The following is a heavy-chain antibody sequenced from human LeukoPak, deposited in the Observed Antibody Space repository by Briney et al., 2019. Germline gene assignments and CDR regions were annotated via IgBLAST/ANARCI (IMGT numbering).Heavy chain of an antibody. CDR3: ARDRAGKGYFDY. Sequence: GASVKVSCKASGGTFSSYTISWVRRAPGQGLEWMGRIIPILGIANYAQKFQGRVTITADKSTSTAYMELSSLRSEDTAVYYCARDRAGKGYFDYWGQGTLVTVSS. J-gene: IGHJ4*02. V-gene: IGHV1-69*04. CDR1: GGTFSSYT. D-gene: IGHD6-19*01. CDR2: IIPILGIA.